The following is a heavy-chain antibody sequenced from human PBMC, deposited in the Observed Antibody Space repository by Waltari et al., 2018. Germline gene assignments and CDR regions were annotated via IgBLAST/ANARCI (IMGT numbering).Heavy chain of an antibody. CDR1: GGTFSSYA. V-gene: IGHV1-69*01. CDR2: IIPIFGTA. J-gene: IGHJ6*02. Sequence: QVQLVQSGAEVKKPGSSVKVSCKASGGTFSSYAISWVRQAPGQGLEWMGGIIPIFGTANYAQKFQGRVTITADESTSTAYMELSSLRSEDTAVYYCASGYCSGGSCYDYYYYGMDVWGQGTTVTVSS. CDR3: ASGYCSGGSCYDYYYYGMDV. D-gene: IGHD2-15*01.